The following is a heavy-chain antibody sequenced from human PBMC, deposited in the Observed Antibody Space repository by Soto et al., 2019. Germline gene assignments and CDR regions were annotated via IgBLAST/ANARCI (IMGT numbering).Heavy chain of an antibody. CDR2: IVVGSGNT. CDR1: GFTFTSSA. J-gene: IGHJ6*02. Sequence: SVKVSCKASGFTFTSSAVQWVRQARGQRLEWIGWIVVGSGNTNYAQKFQERVTITRDMSTSTAYMELSSLRSEDTAVYYCAASTLVTAPPPGYYYCYYGMDVWGQGTTVTVSS. D-gene: IGHD2-21*02. CDR3: AASTLVTAPPPGYYYCYYGMDV. V-gene: IGHV1-58*01.